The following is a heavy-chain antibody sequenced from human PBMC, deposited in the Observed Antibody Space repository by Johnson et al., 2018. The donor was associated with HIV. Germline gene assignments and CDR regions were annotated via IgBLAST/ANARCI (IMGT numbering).Heavy chain of an antibody. Sequence: VQLVESGGGVVRPGGSLRLSCAASGFTFDDYGMSWVRQAPGKGLEWVSGINWNGGSTGYADSVKGRFTISRDNAKKSLHLQMNSLRAEDTALYYCARRAGYSGQWLVQTVDAFDIWGQGAMVTVSS. V-gene: IGHV3-20*04. CDR3: ARRAGYSGQWLVQTVDAFDI. CDR2: INWNGGST. J-gene: IGHJ3*02. CDR1: GFTFDDYG. D-gene: IGHD6-19*01.